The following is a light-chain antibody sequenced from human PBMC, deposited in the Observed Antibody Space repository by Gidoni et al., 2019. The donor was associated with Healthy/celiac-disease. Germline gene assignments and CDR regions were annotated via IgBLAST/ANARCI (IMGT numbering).Light chain of an antibody. CDR3: QRSYEGFT. CDR1: QSISSY. CDR2: AAS. J-gene: IGKJ3*01. Sequence: TRIHRASQSISSYLNWYQQKPGKAPKLLIYAASSLQSGVPSRFSGSGSGTDFTLTISSLQPEDFATYYCQRSYEGFTFGPGTKVDIK. V-gene: IGKV1-39*01.